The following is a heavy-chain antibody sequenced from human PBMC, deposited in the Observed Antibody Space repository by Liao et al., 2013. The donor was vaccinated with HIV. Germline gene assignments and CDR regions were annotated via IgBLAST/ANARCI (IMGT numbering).Heavy chain of an antibody. V-gene: IGHV4-4*07. CDR3: ARGYSRVYYMDV. D-gene: IGHD6-13*01. CDR2: IYSSGSA. CDR1: GGSISSYY. J-gene: IGHJ6*03. Sequence: QVQLQESGPGLVKPSETLSLTCTVSGGSISSYYWSWIRQPAGKGLEWIGRIYSSGSANYNPSLKSRVTISVDTSKNQFSLKLRSVTAADTAVYYCARGYSRVYYMDVWGKGTTVTVSS.